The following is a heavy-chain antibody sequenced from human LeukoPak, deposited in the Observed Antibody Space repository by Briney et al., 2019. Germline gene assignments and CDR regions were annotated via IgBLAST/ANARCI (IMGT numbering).Heavy chain of an antibody. CDR2: ISPYNGYT. CDR3: ARWYCSSTSCYAGAFDI. D-gene: IGHD2-2*01. CDR1: GYTFNSYG. J-gene: IGHJ3*02. Sequence: ASVKVSCKASGYTFNSYGISWVRQAPGQGLEWMGWISPYNGYTNYAQKLQGRVTMTTDTSTSTAYMELRSLGSDDTAVYYCARWYCSSTSCYAGAFDIWGQGTMVTVSS. V-gene: IGHV1-18*04.